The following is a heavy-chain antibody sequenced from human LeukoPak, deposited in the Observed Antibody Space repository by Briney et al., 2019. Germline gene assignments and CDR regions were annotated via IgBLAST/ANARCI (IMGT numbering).Heavy chain of an antibody. V-gene: IGHV3-23*01. CDR1: GFTFSSYT. J-gene: IGHJ4*02. D-gene: IGHD2-15*01. CDR2: ISGGGGST. Sequence: PGGSLRLSCAASGFTFSSYTMSWVRQAPGKGLEWVSAISGGGGSTYYADSVKGRFTISRDNSKNTLFLQMNSLRAGDTAVYYCVRETCAGSTCYQLDSWGQGTLVTVSS. CDR3: VRETCAGSTCYQLDS.